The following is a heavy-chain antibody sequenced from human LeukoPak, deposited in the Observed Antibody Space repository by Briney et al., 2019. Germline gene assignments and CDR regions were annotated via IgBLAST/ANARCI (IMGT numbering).Heavy chain of an antibody. V-gene: IGHV4-59*08. Sequence: SETLSLTCTVSGASISSYYWSWIRQPPGKELEWIGNIYYSGSTNYNPSLKSRVTISIDTSKNQFSLKLSSVTAADTAVYYCARGHGTLLANWFDPWGQGTLVTVSS. CDR2: IYYSGST. CDR1: GASISSYY. D-gene: IGHD1-1*01. J-gene: IGHJ5*02. CDR3: ARGHGTLLANWFDP.